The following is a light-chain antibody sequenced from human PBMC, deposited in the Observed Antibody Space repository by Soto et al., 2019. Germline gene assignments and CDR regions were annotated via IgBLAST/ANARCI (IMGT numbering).Light chain of an antibody. CDR1: SSDVGGYNY. V-gene: IGLV2-14*01. Sequence: QSVLTQPASVSGSPGQSITISCTGTSSDVGGYNYVSWYQQLPGKAPKLMIYDVSDRPSGVSNRFSGSKSGNTASLTISGLQAEDEADYYCSSYTSSSLYVFGTGTNVTV. CDR3: SSYTSSSLYV. J-gene: IGLJ1*01. CDR2: DVS.